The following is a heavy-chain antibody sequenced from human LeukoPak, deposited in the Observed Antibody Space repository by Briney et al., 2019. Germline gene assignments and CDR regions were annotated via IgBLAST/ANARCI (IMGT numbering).Heavy chain of an antibody. CDR3: ARSDSSSWYSLHEY. D-gene: IGHD6-13*01. CDR1: GFTFSSYW. Sequence: GGSLRLSCAASGFTFSSYWMSWVRQAPGKGLEWVANMNQDGSERYHVDSVKDRFTISRDNAKNSLYLQMNSLRAEDTAVYYCARSDSSSWYSLHEYWGQGTLVTVSS. CDR2: MNQDGSER. V-gene: IGHV3-7*01. J-gene: IGHJ4*02.